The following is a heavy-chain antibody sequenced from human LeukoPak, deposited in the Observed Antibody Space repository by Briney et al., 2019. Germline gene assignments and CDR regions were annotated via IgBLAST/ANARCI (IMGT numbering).Heavy chain of an antibody. J-gene: IGHJ6*02. CDR2: IYYSGST. V-gene: IGHV4-59*01. D-gene: IGHD4-11*01. CDR1: GGSISSYY. CDR3: AGADDYSNLHYYYYGMDV. Sequence: SETLSLTCTVSGGSISSYYWSWIRQPPGKGLEWIGYIYYSGSTNYNPSLKSRVTISVDTSKNQFSLKLSSVTAADTAVYYCAGADDYSNLHYYYYGMDVWGQGTTVTVSS.